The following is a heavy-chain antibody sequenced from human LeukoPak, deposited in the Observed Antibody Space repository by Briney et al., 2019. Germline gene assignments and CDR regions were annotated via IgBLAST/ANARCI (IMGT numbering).Heavy chain of an antibody. CDR2: INHSGST. CDR1: GGWFSGYY. Sequence: PSETLSLTCAVYGGWFSGYYWSWIRQPPGKGLEWIGEINHSGSTNYNPSLKSRVTISVDTSKNQFSLKLSSVTAADTAVYYCARDRIFGVVRYYYYYGMDVWGQGTTVTVSS. J-gene: IGHJ6*02. CDR3: ARDRIFGVVRYYYYYGMDV. V-gene: IGHV4-34*01. D-gene: IGHD3-3*01.